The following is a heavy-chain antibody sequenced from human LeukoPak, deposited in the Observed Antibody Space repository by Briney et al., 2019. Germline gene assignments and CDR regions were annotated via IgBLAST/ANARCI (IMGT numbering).Heavy chain of an antibody. CDR3: ARGEFSSSWYSGAHYYFDY. Sequence: ASVKVSCKASGYTFTSYGISWVRQAPGQGLEWMGWISAYNGNTNYAQKLQGRVTMTTDTSTSTAYMELRSLRSDDTALYYCARGEFSSSWYSGAHYYFDYWGQGTLVTVSS. J-gene: IGHJ4*02. CDR2: ISAYNGNT. CDR1: GYTFTSYG. D-gene: IGHD6-13*01. V-gene: IGHV1-18*01.